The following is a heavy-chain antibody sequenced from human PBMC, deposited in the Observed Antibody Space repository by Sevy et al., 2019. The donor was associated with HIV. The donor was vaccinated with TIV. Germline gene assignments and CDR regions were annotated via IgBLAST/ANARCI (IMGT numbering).Heavy chain of an antibody. J-gene: IGHJ4*02. CDR1: GFTYSDYY. Sequence: GGSLRLSCAASGFTYSDYYMSWIRQAPGRGLEWISYISSRGSTIYYADSVKGRFTISRDNAKNSLFLQMNSLRPEDTAVYYCAKDPDRSSSWYDYWGQGTLVTVSS. CDR3: AKDPDRSSSWYDY. D-gene: IGHD6-13*01. CDR2: ISSRGSTI. V-gene: IGHV3-11*04.